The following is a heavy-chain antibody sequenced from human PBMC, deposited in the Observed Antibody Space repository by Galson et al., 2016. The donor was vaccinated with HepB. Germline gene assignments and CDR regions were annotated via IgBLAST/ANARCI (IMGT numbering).Heavy chain of an antibody. J-gene: IGHJ4*02. D-gene: IGHD3/OR15-3a*01. V-gene: IGHV1-46*01. CDR3: ARGTGTGGYFDY. Sequence: SVKVSGKASGYTFTSYYMHWVRQAPGQGLEWMGIINPSGGSTSYAQKFQGRVTVTRDTSTSTVYMELSSLRSEDTAVYYCARGTGTGGYFDYGGQGTLVTVSS. CDR1: GYTFTSYY. CDR2: INPSGGST.